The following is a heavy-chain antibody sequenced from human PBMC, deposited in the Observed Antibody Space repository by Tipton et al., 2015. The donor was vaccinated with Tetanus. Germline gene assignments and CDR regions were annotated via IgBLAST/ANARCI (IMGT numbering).Heavy chain of an antibody. V-gene: IGHV4-61*08. Sequence: TLSLTCTVSGGPLRSGDHYWSWIRQPPGKGLEWLAYISSSGSTNSNYSLKSRVTISVDKAKNQFSLKLSSVTAADTAVYYCARGTGDYWGQGTLVTVSS. CDR3: ARGTGDY. CDR1: GGPLRSGDHY. J-gene: IGHJ4*02. CDR2: ISSSGST. D-gene: IGHD1-14*01.